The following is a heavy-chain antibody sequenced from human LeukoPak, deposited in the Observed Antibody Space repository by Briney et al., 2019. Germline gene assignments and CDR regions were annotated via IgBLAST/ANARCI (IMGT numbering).Heavy chain of an antibody. CDR1: GGSFSGYY. CDR3: ARGFSSWYPTPTNWFDR. J-gene: IGHJ5*02. Sequence: SETLSLTCAVYGGSFSGYYWSWIRQPPGKGLEWIGEINHSGSTNYNPSLKSRVTISVDTSKNQFSLKLSSVTAADTAVYYCARGFSSWYPTPTNWFDRWGQGTLVTVSS. D-gene: IGHD6-13*01. CDR2: INHSGST. V-gene: IGHV4-34*01.